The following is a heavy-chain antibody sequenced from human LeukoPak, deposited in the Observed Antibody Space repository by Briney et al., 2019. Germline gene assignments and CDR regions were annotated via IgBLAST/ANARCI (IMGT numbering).Heavy chain of an antibody. Sequence: SATLSLTCTVYADSLRSYYWSWIRQPAGKGLEWTGRIYTSGGTDYNPSLKSRVTMSVDTSKNQFSLKLSSVTAADTAVYYCARGVFYYDTSGRGYYFDYWGQGTLVTVSS. J-gene: IGHJ4*02. CDR1: ADSLRSYY. V-gene: IGHV4-4*07. CDR3: ARGVFYYDTSGRGYYFDY. CDR2: IYTSGGT. D-gene: IGHD3-22*01.